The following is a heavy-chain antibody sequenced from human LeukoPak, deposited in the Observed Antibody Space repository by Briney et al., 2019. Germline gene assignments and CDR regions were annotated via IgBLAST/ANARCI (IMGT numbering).Heavy chain of an antibody. CDR3: ARELLYHYYEY. J-gene: IGHJ4*02. D-gene: IGHD2-2*01. Sequence: GGSLRLSCEVSGFTVSRHFMSWVRQASGKGLDWVSVLYDDGTTHYADSVKGRFTISRDTSQNILYLEMNSLRADDTAVYYCARELLYHYYEYWGQGTLVTVSA. V-gene: IGHV3-53*01. CDR1: GFTVSRHF. CDR2: LYDDGTT.